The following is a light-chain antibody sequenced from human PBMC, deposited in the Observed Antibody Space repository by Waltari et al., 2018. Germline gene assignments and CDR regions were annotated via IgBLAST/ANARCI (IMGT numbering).Light chain of an antibody. V-gene: IGKV3-11*01. Sequence: IVLTQSPATLSLSPGERATPSCRASQSISSYLAWYQQKPGQAPRLLICDGANRATGIPARFSGSGSKTDFTLTIASLEPEDSAVYYCQQSYNWPRTFGQGTKVEIK. CDR2: DGA. CDR3: QQSYNWPRT. J-gene: IGKJ1*01. CDR1: QSISSY.